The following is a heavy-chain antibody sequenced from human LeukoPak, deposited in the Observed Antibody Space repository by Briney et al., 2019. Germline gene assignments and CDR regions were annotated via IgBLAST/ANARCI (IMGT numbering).Heavy chain of an antibody. J-gene: IGHJ4*02. CDR1: GYIFTGYY. V-gene: IGHV1-2*02. CDR3: ARGGSNFDY. CDR2: INPNSGGT. Sequence: GASVKVSCKASGYIFTGYYMHWVRQAPGQGLEWMGWINPNSGGTNYAQKFQGRVTMTRDTSISTVYMELSSLRSEDTAVYYCARGGSNFDYWGQGTLVTVSS.